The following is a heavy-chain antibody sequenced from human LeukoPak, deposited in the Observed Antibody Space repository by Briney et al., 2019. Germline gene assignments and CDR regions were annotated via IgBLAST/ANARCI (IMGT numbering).Heavy chain of an antibody. CDR1: GLTFNSHS. Sequence: GGSLRLSCVASGLTFNSHSMSWVRQAPGKGLEWVSAIRASGSSTHYADSVKGRFTTSRDNSKNTLFLQMNSLRAEDTAIYYCAKIPMTTVPTRVGFAFDIWGQGTMVTVSS. V-gene: IGHV3-23*01. J-gene: IGHJ3*02. CDR3: AKIPMTTVPTRVGFAFDI. CDR2: IRASGSST. D-gene: IGHD4-17*01.